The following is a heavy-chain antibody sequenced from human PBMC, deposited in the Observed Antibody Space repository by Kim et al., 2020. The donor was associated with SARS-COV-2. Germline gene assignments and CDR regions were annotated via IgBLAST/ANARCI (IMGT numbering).Heavy chain of an antibody. D-gene: IGHD3-9*01. J-gene: IGHJ6*02. CDR1: GYTFTSYG. CDR3: ARRMNRGLRYFDWLPIGYYGMDV. V-gene: IGHV1-18*01. CDR2: ISAYNGNT. Sequence: ASVKVSCKASGYTFTSYGISWVRQAPGQGLEWMGCISAYNGNTNYAQKLQGRVTMTTDTSTSTAYMELRSLRSDDTAVYYCARRMNRGLRYFDWLPIGYYGMDVWGQGTTVTVSS.